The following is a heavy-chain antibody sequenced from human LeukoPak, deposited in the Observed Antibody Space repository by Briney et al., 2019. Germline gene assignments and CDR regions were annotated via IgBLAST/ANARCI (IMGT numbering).Heavy chain of an antibody. CDR2: IYTSGST. CDR3: ARGVREDFWSGHAFDI. Sequence: SETLSLTCTVSGGSISSHYWSWIRQPAGKGLEWIGRIYTSGSTNYNPSLKSRVTMSVDTPKNQFSLKLSSVTAADTAVYYCARGVREDFWSGHAFDIWGQGTMVTVSS. V-gene: IGHV4-4*07. D-gene: IGHD3-3*01. CDR1: GGSISSHY. J-gene: IGHJ3*02.